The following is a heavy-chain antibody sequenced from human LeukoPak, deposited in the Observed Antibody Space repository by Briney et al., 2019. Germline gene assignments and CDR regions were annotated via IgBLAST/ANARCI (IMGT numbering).Heavy chain of an antibody. J-gene: IGHJ5*02. V-gene: IGHV3-30*03. Sequence: PGTSLRLSCAASGFTFSTYGMHWVRQAPGKGLEWVAVISYAGSNKYYADSVKGRFGISRDSVKNTLYLQMNSLRAEDTAVYFCAREQPGPWGQGTLVTVPS. CDR2: ISYAGSNK. CDR3: AREQPGP. CDR1: GFTFSTYG. D-gene: IGHD6-13*01.